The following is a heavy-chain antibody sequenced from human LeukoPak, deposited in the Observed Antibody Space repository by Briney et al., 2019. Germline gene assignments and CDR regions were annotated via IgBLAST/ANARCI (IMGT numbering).Heavy chain of an antibody. J-gene: IGHJ4*02. CDR2: IYPGDSDT. Sequence: PGESLKISCKGSGYMFTSYWIAWVRQMPGKGLEWMGIIYPGDSDTRYSPSFQGQVTISADKSIRTAYLQWSSLKASDTAMYYCAREGVVTTSPLPPFDYWGQGTLVTVSS. CDR1: GYMFTSYW. D-gene: IGHD2-21*02. CDR3: AREGVVTTSPLPPFDY. V-gene: IGHV5-51*01.